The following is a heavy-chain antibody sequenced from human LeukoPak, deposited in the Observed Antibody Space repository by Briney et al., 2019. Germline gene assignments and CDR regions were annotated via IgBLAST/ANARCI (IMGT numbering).Heavy chain of an antibody. CDR1: GFTFSSYS. V-gene: IGHV3-48*01. Sequence: GGSLRLSCAASGFTFSSYSMNWVRQAPGKGLEWVSYMSSSSDTIYYADSVKGRFTISRDNAKSSLILQMNSLRAEDTAIYYCACGVDFSSGSKRGFDYWGQGTLVTVSS. CDR2: MSSSSDTI. J-gene: IGHJ4*02. D-gene: IGHD3-3*01. CDR3: ACGVDFSSGSKRGFDY.